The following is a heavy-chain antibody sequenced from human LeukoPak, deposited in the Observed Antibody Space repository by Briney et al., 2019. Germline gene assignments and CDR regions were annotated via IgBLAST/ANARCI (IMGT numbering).Heavy chain of an antibody. Sequence: GGSLRLSCAASGFSFRSYGMHWVRQAPGKGLEWVAVISSDEINEYYADSVKGRFTISRDNSKNTLYLQMNSLRAEDTAVYYCAKGTLDIVVVPAAPKVYYFDYWGQGTLVTVSS. D-gene: IGHD2-2*01. CDR1: GFSFRSYG. CDR2: ISSDEINE. V-gene: IGHV3-30*18. J-gene: IGHJ4*02. CDR3: AKGTLDIVVVPAAPKVYYFDY.